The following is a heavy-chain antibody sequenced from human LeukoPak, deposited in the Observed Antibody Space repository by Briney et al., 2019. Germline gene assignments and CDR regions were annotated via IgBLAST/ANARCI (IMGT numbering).Heavy chain of an antibody. CDR3: ARDLTTVTTSSVYWYFDL. V-gene: IGHV4-61*02. CDR1: GGSLSSGSYY. D-gene: IGHD4-17*01. CDR2: IYTSGST. J-gene: IGHJ2*01. Sequence: SQTLSLTCTVSGGSLSSGSYYWSWIRQPAGKGLEWIGRIYTSGSTNYNPSLKSRVTISVDTSKNQFSLKLSSVTAADTAVYYCARDLTTVTTSSVYWYFDLWGRGTLVTVSS.